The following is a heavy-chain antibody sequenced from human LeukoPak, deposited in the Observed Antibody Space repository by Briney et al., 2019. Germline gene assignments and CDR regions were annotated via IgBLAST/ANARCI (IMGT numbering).Heavy chain of an antibody. V-gene: IGHV3-23*01. Sequence: GGSLRLSCAASGFTFSSYAMSWVRQSPGKGLEWVSAISGGGGSTYYAYYTDSVRGRFTISRDNSKNTLYLQMHSLRAEDTAVYYCAKFYDILTAYFDFWGQGTLVTVSS. D-gene: IGHD3-9*01. CDR3: AKFYDILTAYFDF. CDR2: ISGGGGST. J-gene: IGHJ4*02. CDR1: GFTFSSYA.